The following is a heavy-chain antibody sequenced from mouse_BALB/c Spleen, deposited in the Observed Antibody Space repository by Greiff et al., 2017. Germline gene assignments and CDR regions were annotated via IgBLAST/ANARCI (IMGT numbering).Heavy chain of an antibody. CDR2: INSNGGST. J-gene: IGHJ3*01. CDR1: GFTFSSYG. V-gene: IGHV5-6-3*01. D-gene: IGHD2-14*01. Sequence: EVKVVESGGGLVQPGGSLKLSCAASGFTFSSYGMSWVRQTPDKRLELVATINSNGGSTYYPDSVKGRFTISRDNAKNTLYLQMSSLKSEDTAMYYCARNGLRYEGAWFAYWGQGTLVTVSA. CDR3: ARNGLRYEGAWFAY.